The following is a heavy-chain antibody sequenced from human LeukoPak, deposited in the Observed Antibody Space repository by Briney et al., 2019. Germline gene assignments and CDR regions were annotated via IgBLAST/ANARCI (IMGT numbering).Heavy chain of an antibody. J-gene: IGHJ4*02. CDR2: INHSGST. D-gene: IGHD3-10*01. CDR1: GGSFSGYY. V-gene: IGHV4-34*01. Sequence: PSETLSLTCAVYGGSFSGYYWSWIRQPPGKGLEWIGEINHSGSTNYNPSLRSVVTISVDTSKNQFPLKLSSVTGAKTAVYYCARGAMVRGVIITSDLWGQGTLVTVSS. CDR3: ARGAMVRGVIITSDL.